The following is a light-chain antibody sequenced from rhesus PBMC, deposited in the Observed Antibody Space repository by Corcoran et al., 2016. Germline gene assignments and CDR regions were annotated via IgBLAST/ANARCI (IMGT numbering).Light chain of an antibody. J-gene: IGKJ2*01. CDR1: ENVNNY. V-gene: IGKV1-74*01. Sequence: DIQMTQSPSSLSASVGDRVTITCRASENVNNYLHWYQQKAGKAPNLLIYAASTLQSGFPSRFSGSGSGTDYTFTISSLQPKDVATYYCQHSYGTPYSFGQGTKVEIK. CDR2: AAS. CDR3: QHSYGTPYS.